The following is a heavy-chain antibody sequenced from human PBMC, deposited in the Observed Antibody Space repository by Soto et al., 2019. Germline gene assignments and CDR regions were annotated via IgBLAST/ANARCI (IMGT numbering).Heavy chain of an antibody. J-gene: IGHJ3*02. CDR2: ISYDGSNK. Sequence: QVQLVESGGGVVQPGRSLRLSCAASGFTFSSYGMHWVRQAPGKGLEWVAVISYDGSNKYYADSVKGRFTISRDNSKNTLYLQMNSLRAEDTAVYYCAKDIAVVVAARGSWFGAFDIWGQGTMVTVSS. CDR1: GFTFSSYG. CDR3: AKDIAVVVAARGSWFGAFDI. D-gene: IGHD2-15*01. V-gene: IGHV3-30*18.